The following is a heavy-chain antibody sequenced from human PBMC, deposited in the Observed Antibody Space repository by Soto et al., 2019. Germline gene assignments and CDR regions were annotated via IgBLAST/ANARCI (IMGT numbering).Heavy chain of an antibody. D-gene: IGHD3-10*01. CDR1: GGSIISSNW. J-gene: IGHJ6*02. CDR2: IYHSGSS. CDR3: ARCYYGLGGGMDV. V-gene: IGHV4-4*02. Sequence: QVQLQESGPGLVKPSGTLSLTCAVSGGSIISSNWWSWVRQPPGKGLEWIGEIYHSGSSNYNPSLKSRVTISVDKSKNQFALKLGSVTAADTVVYYCARCYYGLGGGMDVWGQGTTVTVSS.